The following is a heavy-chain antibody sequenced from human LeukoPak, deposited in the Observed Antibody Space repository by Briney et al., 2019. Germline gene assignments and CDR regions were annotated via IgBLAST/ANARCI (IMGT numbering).Heavy chain of an antibody. CDR1: GFTFSSYG. Sequence: GRSLRLSYAASGFTFSSYGMHWVRQAPGKGLEWVAAISNDGSDKYYADSVKGRFTISRVNSKNTLYLQMNSLRADDTAVYYCAKAQYSGNYWPFVYWGQGTLVTVSS. V-gene: IGHV3-30*18. CDR2: ISNDGSDK. CDR3: AKAQYSGNYWPFVY. J-gene: IGHJ4*02. D-gene: IGHD1-26*01.